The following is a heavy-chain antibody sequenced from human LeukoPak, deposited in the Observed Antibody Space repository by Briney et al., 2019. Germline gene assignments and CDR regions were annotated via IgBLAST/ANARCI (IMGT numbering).Heavy chain of an antibody. CDR1: GITLSNYG. V-gene: IGHV3-23*01. J-gene: IGHJ4*02. CDR3: AKRGLVIRVILVGFHKEAYYFDS. Sequence: GGSLRLSCAVSGITLSNYGMSWVRQAPGKGLEWVAGMSDSGDRTNYADSVKGRFTISRDNPKNTLYLQMNSLRAEDTAVYFCAKRGLVIRVILVGFHKEAYYFDSWGQGALVTVSS. D-gene: IGHD3-22*01. CDR2: MSDSGDRT.